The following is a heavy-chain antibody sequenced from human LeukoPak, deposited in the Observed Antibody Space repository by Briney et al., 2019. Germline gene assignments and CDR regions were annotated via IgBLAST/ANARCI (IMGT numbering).Heavy chain of an antibody. J-gene: IGHJ4*02. CDR3: AKDAPTFRLYL. D-gene: IGHD2/OR15-2a*01. Sequence: GASLRLSCAASGFTLGNFGMHWVRQAPGKGLEWVAVISYDGGYKHYGDSVKGRFSISRDNSRNTLYLQMNSVRPEDTAVYYCAKDAPTFRLYLWGQGAQVIVSS. CDR2: ISYDGGYK. V-gene: IGHV3-30*18. CDR1: GFTLGNFG.